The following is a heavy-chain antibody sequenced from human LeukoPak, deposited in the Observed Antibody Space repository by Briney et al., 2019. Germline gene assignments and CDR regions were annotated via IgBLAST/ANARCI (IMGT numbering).Heavy chain of an antibody. Sequence: ASVKVSCTASGYTFTGYYMHWVRQAPGQGLEWMGWINPNSGGTNYAQKFQGWVTMTRDTSISTAYMELSRLRSDDTAVYYCARGGYDFWSGYYHYYYYGMDVWGQGTTVTVSS. CDR2: INPNSGGT. J-gene: IGHJ6*02. CDR3: ARGGYDFWSGYYHYYYYGMDV. CDR1: GYTFTGYY. D-gene: IGHD3-3*01. V-gene: IGHV1-2*04.